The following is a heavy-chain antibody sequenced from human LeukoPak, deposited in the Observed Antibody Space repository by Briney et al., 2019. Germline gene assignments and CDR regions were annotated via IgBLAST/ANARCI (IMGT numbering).Heavy chain of an antibody. CDR1: GFTFSNYN. D-gene: IGHD1-26*01. CDR2: ISSSSSSI. Sequence: SGGSLRLSCAASGFTFSNYNMNWVRQGPGKGLEWVSSISSSSSSINYADSLKGRFTISRDNAKNSVYLQMNSLRAEDTAVYYCASAPLGSTRPWGQGTLVTVSS. J-gene: IGHJ5*02. V-gene: IGHV3-21*01. CDR3: ASAPLGSTRP.